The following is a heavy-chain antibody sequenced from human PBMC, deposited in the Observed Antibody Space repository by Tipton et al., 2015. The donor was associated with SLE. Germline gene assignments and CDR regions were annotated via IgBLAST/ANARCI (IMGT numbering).Heavy chain of an antibody. Sequence: SLRLSCAASGFTFSSYAMHWVRQAPGKGLEWVAVISYDGSNKYYADSVKGRFTISRDNSKNTLYLQMNSLRAEDTAVYYCARGHWDLRFFWGQGTLVTVSS. CDR1: GFTFSSYA. CDR2: ISYDGSNK. CDR3: ARGHWDLRFF. J-gene: IGHJ4*02. V-gene: IGHV3-30-3*01. D-gene: IGHD1-26*01.